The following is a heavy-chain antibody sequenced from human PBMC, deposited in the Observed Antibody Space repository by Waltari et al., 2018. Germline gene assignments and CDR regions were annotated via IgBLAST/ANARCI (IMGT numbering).Heavy chain of an antibody. CDR1: GGSISSYY. D-gene: IGHD1-26*01. CDR3: ARIMKWELLPYDAFDI. Sequence: QVQLQESGPGLVKPSETLSLTCTVSGGSISSYYWRWIRQPAGKGLEWIGRIYTSGSTNYNPSLKSRVTMSVDTSKNQFSLKLSSVTAADTAVYYCARIMKWELLPYDAFDIWGQGTMVTVSS. V-gene: IGHV4-4*07. CDR2: IYTSGST. J-gene: IGHJ3*02.